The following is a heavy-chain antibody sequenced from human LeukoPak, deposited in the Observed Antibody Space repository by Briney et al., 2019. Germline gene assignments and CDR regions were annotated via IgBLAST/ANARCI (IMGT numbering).Heavy chain of an antibody. J-gene: IGHJ4*02. V-gene: IGHV3-53*01. Sequence: GGSLRLSCAASGFTVSSNYMSWVRQAPGKGLEWVSILYSGGSTYYADSVKGRFTISRDNSKNTLYLQMNSLRAEDTAVYYCARTGYYYDSSGYYPFDYWGQGTLVTVSS. CDR2: LYSGGST. D-gene: IGHD3-22*01. CDR1: GFTVSSNY. CDR3: ARTGYYYDSSGYYPFDY.